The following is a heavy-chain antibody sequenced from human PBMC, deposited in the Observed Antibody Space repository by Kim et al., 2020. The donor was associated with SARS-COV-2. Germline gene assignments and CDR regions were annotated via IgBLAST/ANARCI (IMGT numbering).Heavy chain of an antibody. CDR3: ANHTYYYDSSGYFRHSYFDY. V-gene: IGHV4-39*01. CDR1: GGSISSSSYY. J-gene: IGHJ4*02. Sequence: SETLSLTCTVSGGSISSSSYYWGWIRQPPGKGLEWIGSIYYSGSTYYNPSLKSRVTISVDTSKNQFSLKLSSVTAADTAVYYCANHTYYYDSSGYFRHSYFDYWGQGTLVTVSS. CDR2: IYYSGST. D-gene: IGHD3-22*01.